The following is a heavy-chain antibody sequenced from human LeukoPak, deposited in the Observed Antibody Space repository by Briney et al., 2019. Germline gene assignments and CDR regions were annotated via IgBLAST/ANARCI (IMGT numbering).Heavy chain of an antibody. Sequence: SETLSLTCTVSGGSISSYYWSWIRQPPGKGLEWIGYFSYSGSTYYNPSLKSRVTISVDTSKNQFSLKLSSVTAADTAVYYCARKGGRITMVRGVIRDAFDIWGQGTMVTVSS. V-gene: IGHV4-59*12. CDR2: FSYSGST. J-gene: IGHJ3*02. D-gene: IGHD3-10*01. CDR3: ARKGGRITMVRGVIRDAFDI. CDR1: GGSISSYY.